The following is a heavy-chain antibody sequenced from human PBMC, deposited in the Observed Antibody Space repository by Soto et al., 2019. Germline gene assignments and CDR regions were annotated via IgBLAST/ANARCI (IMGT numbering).Heavy chain of an antibody. CDR1: GFSLSTSGMC. J-gene: IGHJ6*02. V-gene: IGHV2-70*01. CDR3: ARIPYYYGSGGYYYGMDV. Sequence: SGPTLVNPTQTLTLTCTFSGFSLSTSGMCVSWIRQPPGKALEWLALIDWDDDKYYSTSLKTRLTISKDTSKNQVVLTMTNTDPVDTATYYCARIPYYYGSGGYYYGMDVWGQGTTVTVSS. CDR2: IDWDDDK. D-gene: IGHD3-10*01.